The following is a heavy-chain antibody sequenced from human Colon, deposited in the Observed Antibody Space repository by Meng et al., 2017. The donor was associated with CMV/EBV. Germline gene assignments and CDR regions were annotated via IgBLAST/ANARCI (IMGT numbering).Heavy chain of an antibody. J-gene: IGHJ4*01. CDR2: IYYTGET. V-gene: IGHV4-31*02. CDR3: VRSRVGHSSPFDF. Sequence: VSGGSISQGGYYWGWIRQFPGRGLEWIGYIYYTGETFYNPSLKGRLTIAPDTSKNQLSLNLRFMTVADAATYYCVRSRVGHSSPFDFWGHGTLVTVSS. CDR1: GGSISQGGYY. D-gene: IGHD1-26*01.